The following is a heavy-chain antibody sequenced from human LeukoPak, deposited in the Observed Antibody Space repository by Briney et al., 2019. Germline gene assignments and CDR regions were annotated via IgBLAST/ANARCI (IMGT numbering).Heavy chain of an antibody. Sequence: PSETLSLTCTVSGGSISSNSYYWGWSRHPPGRGLEGVGSIFYSGSTSYNPSLESRVAISVDTSNNQFSLKLSSVTAADTAIYYCARQGRRQQLVPTVDYWGQGTLVTVSS. J-gene: IGHJ4*02. CDR2: IFYSGST. CDR3: ARQGRRQQLVPTVDY. V-gene: IGHV4-39*01. CDR1: GGSISSNSYY. D-gene: IGHD6-13*01.